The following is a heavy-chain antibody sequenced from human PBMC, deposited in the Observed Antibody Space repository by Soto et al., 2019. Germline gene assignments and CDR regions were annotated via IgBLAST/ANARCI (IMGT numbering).Heavy chain of an antibody. J-gene: IGHJ5*02. CDR2: ISAYNGNT. CDR1: GYTFTSYG. Sequence: ASVKVSCKASGYTFTSYGISWVRQAPGQGLEWMGWISAYNGNTNYAQKLQGRVTMTTDTSTSTAYMELRSLRSDDTAVYYCAREKNPIAYDFWSGYFPWGQGTQVTVSS. V-gene: IGHV1-18*01. CDR3: AREKNPIAYDFWSGYFP. D-gene: IGHD3-3*01.